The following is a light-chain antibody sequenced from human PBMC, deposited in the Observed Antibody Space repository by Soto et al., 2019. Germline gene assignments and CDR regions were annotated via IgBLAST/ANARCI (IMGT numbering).Light chain of an antibody. CDR2: VAS. J-gene: IGKJ2*01. CDR1: QDISNW. Sequence: DIQMTQSPSSVSASVGDRVTITCRASQDISNWLAWYQQKPGKAPKLLIYVASNLQTGVPSRFSGSGSGTEFTLTISSLQPEDFAPYYCQQANSVPYTFGQGTKLDIK. V-gene: IGKV1-12*01. CDR3: QQANSVPYT.